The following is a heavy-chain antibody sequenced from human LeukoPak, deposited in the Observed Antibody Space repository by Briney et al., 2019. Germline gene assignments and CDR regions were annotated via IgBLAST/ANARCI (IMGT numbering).Heavy chain of an antibody. D-gene: IGHD3-10*01. Sequence: SVTVSCRASADTFIILAISWVRQAPGQGLEWMGGIIPIFRTINYAQKFRGRLTIAADDSTTTAYMELTSLRAEDTAVYFCAREQLYCARGACYSSGTPTRPSLFDFWGQGTLVIVSS. J-gene: IGHJ4*02. CDR1: ADTFIILA. CDR2: IIPIFRTI. CDR3: AREQLYCARGACYSSGTPTRPSLFDF. V-gene: IGHV1-69*13.